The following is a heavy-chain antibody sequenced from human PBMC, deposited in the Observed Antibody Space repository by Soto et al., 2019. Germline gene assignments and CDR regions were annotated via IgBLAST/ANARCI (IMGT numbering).Heavy chain of an antibody. CDR3: ARGRYCSGGSCYLTDYGMGV. Sequence: SETLSLTCTVSGGSISSGDYYWSWIRQPPGKGLEWIGYIYYSGSTYYNPSLKSRVTISVDTSKNQFSLKLSSVTAADTAVYYCARGRYCSGGSCYLTDYGMGVWGQGTTVTVSS. CDR2: IYYSGST. V-gene: IGHV4-30-4*01. CDR1: GGSISSGDYY. J-gene: IGHJ6*02. D-gene: IGHD2-15*01.